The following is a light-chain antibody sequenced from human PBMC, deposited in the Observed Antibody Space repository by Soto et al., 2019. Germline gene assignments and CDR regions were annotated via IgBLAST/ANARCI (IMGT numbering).Light chain of an antibody. V-gene: IGKV4-1*01. Sequence: TTQSPDSLAVSLAERATINRKSSQSVLYNSNNENYLAWYQHKPGQPPKLLIYWASTRESGVPDRFSGSGSETDFTLTISSLQAEDVAIYYCQQYYSLPLTFGGGTKVDIK. CDR2: WAS. CDR1: QSVLYNSNNENY. CDR3: QQYYSLPLT. J-gene: IGKJ4*01.